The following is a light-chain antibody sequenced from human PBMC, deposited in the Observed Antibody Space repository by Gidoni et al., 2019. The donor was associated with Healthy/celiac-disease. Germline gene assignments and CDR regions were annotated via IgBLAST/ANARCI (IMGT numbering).Light chain of an antibody. CDR1: QSVSSY. J-gene: IGKJ4*01. V-gene: IGKV3-11*01. Sequence: EIVLTQSPATLSLSPGESATLSCRASQSVSSYLAWYQQKPGQAPRLLIYDASNRATGIPARFSGSGSGTDFTLTISSLEPEDFAVYYCQQRSNWPVGFGGXTKVEIK. CDR3: QQRSNWPVG. CDR2: DAS.